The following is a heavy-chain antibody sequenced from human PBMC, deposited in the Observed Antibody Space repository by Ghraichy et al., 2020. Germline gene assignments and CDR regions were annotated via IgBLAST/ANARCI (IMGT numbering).Heavy chain of an antibody. D-gene: IGHD5-18*01. CDR1: GGSISSYY. J-gene: IGHJ4*02. Sequence: SETLSLTCTVSGGSISSYYWSWIRQPPGKGLEWIGYIYTSGSTNYNPSLKSRVTISVDTSKNQFSLKLSSVTAADTAVYYCASTSVDTAMAAGDYWGQGTLVTVSS. CDR3: ASTSVDTAMAAGDY. CDR2: IYTSGST. V-gene: IGHV4-4*09.